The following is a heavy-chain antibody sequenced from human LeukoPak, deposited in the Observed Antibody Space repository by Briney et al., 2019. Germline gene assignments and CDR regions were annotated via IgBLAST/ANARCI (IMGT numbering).Heavy chain of an antibody. J-gene: IGHJ2*01. CDR2: IYTSGST. D-gene: IGHD3-16*02. CDR1: GGSISSYY. Sequence: ASETLSLTCTVSGGSISSYYWSWIRQPAGKGLEWIGRIYTSGSTNYNPSLKSRVTMSLETSKNQFSLKLSSVTAADTAVYYCARVGVYDYVWGSYRQNHWYFDLWGRGTLVTVSS. CDR3: ARVGVYDYVWGSYRQNHWYFDL. V-gene: IGHV4-4*07.